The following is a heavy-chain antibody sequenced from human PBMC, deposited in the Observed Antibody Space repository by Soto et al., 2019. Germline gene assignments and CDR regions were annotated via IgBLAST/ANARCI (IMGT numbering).Heavy chain of an antibody. Sequence: LRLSCAASGFTFISYWMHWVRQAPGKGLVCVSRINSDGSSTSYADSVKGRFTISRDNAKNTLYLQMSSLRAEDTAVYYCARGGAYCGGDCYYYYGMDVWGQGTTVTVSS. V-gene: IGHV3-74*01. D-gene: IGHD2-21*02. J-gene: IGHJ6*02. CDR2: INSDGSST. CDR1: GFTFISYW. CDR3: ARGGAYCGGDCYYYYGMDV.